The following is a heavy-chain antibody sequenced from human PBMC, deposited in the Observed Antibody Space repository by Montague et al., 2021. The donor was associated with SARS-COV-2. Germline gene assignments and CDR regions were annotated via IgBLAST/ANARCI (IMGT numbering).Heavy chain of an antibody. CDR1: GGSISSSSYY. CDR3: ARHTYYYGSGSYWSDP. CDR2: IYYSGST. D-gene: IGHD3-10*01. V-gene: IGHV4-39*01. J-gene: IGHJ5*02. Sequence: SETLSLTCTVSGGSISSSSYYWGWIRQPPGKGLEWIGSIYYSGSTYYNPSLKSRVTISVDTSKNQFSLKLSSVTAADTAVYYCARHTYYYGSGSYWSDPWGQGTLVTVSS.